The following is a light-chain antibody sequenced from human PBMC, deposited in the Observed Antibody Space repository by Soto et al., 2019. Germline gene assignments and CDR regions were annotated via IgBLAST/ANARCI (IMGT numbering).Light chain of an antibody. Sequence: DIQMTQSPSTLSASVGDTVIIICRASQTINRWLAWYQQKSGKAPKVLIYMASNLERGAPSRFSGSGSGTEFTLTISNLQPDDFATYYCQQYLSYPWTFGQGTKVEIK. J-gene: IGKJ1*01. CDR3: QQYLSYPWT. CDR2: MAS. CDR1: QTINRW. V-gene: IGKV1-5*03.